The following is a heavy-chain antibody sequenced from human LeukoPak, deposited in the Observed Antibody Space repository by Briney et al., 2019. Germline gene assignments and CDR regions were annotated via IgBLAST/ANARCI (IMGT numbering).Heavy chain of an antibody. D-gene: IGHD3-16*01. CDR1: GFTFSSYG. Sequence: GGSLRLSCAASGFTFSSYGMHWVRQAPGKGLEWVAIIWYDGSNTYYADSVKGRFTISRDNSKNTLYLQMNSLRVEDTAVYYCAPDHGGYWGQGTLVTVSS. V-gene: IGHV3-33*01. CDR2: IWYDGSNT. J-gene: IGHJ4*02. CDR3: APDHGGY.